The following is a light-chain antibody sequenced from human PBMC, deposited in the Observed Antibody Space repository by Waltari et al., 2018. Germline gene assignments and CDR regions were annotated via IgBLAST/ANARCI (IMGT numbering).Light chain of an antibody. CDR3: QQYNSYLSS. J-gene: IGKJ2*01. CDR2: DGS. V-gene: IGKV1-5*01. Sequence: IAMTQSPSTLSASVGDSVTITCRASQNIGTWVAWYQQKPGKAPKLLIFDGSKLESGVPSRFSGSASGTDLTLTINSLQPDDFASYFCQQYNSYLSSFGQGTKLEI. CDR1: QNIGTW.